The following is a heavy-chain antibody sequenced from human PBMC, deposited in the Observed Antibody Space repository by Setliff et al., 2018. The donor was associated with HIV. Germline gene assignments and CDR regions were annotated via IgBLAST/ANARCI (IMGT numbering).Heavy chain of an antibody. CDR1: GGTFSSYV. CDR3: ARAGCGGDCYDY. Sequence: SVKVSCKASGGTFSSYVISWVRQAPGRGLDWMGGIIPAFGRAKYSQKFQGRVTITRDTSASTAYMELSSLRSEDTAVYYCARAGCGGDCYDYWGQGTLVTVSS. D-gene: IGHD2-21*01. J-gene: IGHJ4*02. CDR2: IIPAFGRA. V-gene: IGHV1-69*05.